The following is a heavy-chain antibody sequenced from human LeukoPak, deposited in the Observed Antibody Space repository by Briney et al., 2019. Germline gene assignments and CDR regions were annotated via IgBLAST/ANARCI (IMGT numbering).Heavy chain of an antibody. CDR3: AKGVGYCSGGSCQQFDY. CDR1: GSTFSSYA. D-gene: IGHD2-15*01. Sequence: GGSLRLSCAASGSTFSSYAMSWVRQAPGKGLEWVAFIRFDGSYNYYADSVKGRFTISRDNSKNTLYLQMNSLRAEDTAVYYCAKGVGYCSGGSCQQFDYWGQGTLVTVSS. CDR2: IRFDGSYN. V-gene: IGHV3-30*02. J-gene: IGHJ4*02.